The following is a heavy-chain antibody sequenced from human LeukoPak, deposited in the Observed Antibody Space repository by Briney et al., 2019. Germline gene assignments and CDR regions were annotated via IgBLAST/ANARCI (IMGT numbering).Heavy chain of an antibody. D-gene: IGHD1-26*01. CDR3: ARQVCSGSYSWFDP. V-gene: IGHV4-59*08. J-gene: IGHJ5*02. CDR2: IYYSGST. CDR1: GDSISSYY. Sequence: SETLSLTCTVSGDSISSYYWSWIRQPPGKGLERIGYIYYSGSTNYNPSLKSRVTISVDTSKNQFSLKLNSVTAADTAVYYCARQVCSGSYSWFDPWGQGTLVTVSS.